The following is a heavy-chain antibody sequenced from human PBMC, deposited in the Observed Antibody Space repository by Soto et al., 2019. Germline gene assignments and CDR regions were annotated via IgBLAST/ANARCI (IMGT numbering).Heavy chain of an antibody. CDR3: ATGFPQWELLQY. CDR1: GYTLSELF. CDR2: FDPEEGNT. Sequence: QVQLVQSGAEVKKPGASVKVSCKVSGYTLSELFVHWVRQAPGKGLEWLGGFDPEEGNTIYAQNFRGRVTMTDDTSTYTAHMELSSLRSDDTAVYYCATGFPQWELLQYWGQGTLLTVSS. D-gene: IGHD1-26*01. V-gene: IGHV1-24*01. J-gene: IGHJ4*02.